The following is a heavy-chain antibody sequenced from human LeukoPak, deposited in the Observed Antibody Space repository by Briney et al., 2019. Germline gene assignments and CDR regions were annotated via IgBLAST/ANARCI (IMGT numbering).Heavy chain of an antibody. CDR1: GGSMFSFH. CDR3: ARLRFYDSSGYSPRYYIDV. CDR2: IYVSGTT. J-gene: IGHJ6*03. D-gene: IGHD3-22*01. Sequence: NPSEALSLTCTVSGGSMFSFHWSWIRQSAGKGLEWIGHIYVSGTTTYNPSLKGRGTMSVNTSKNQVSLRLSSVTAADTAVYYCARLRFYDSSGYSPRYYIDVWGKGTTVIVS. V-gene: IGHV4-4*07.